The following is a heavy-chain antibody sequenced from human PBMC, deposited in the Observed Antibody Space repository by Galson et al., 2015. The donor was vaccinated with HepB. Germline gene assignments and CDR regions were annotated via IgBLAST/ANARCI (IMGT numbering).Heavy chain of an antibody. CDR2: FDPEDGET. CDR1: GYTLTELS. J-gene: IGHJ4*02. CDR3: ATEGIMVRGALPTD. D-gene: IGHD3-10*01. V-gene: IGHV1-24*01. Sequence: SVKVSCKVSGYTLTELSMHWVRQAPGKGLEWMGGFDPEDGETIYAQKFQGRVTMTEDTSTDTAYMELSSLRSEDTAVYYCATEGIMVRGALPTDWGQGTLVTVSS.